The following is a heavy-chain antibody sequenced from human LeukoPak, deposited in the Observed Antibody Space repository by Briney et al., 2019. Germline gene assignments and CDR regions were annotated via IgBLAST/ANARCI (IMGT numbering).Heavy chain of an antibody. J-gene: IGHJ4*02. Sequence: GGSLRLSCAGSGFTFCTYSIHWVRQAPGKGLEWVSSISSDGGYIYYADSVKGRFTISRDNAKNSVYLQMKSLRAEDTAVYYCARGNAPLPFDYWGQGTLVTVSS. CDR1: GFTFCTYS. D-gene: IGHD2-2*01. V-gene: IGHV3-21*01. CDR3: ARGNAPLPFDY. CDR2: ISSDGGYI.